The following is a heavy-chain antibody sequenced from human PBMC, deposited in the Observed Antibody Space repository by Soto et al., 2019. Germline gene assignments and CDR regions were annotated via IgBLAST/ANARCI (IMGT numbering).Heavy chain of an antibody. CDR3: ARAYIRGGNFASHFGMDG. CDR1: GGSMSSYY. D-gene: IGHD4-4*01. CDR2: MYYSGST. V-gene: IGHV4-59*01. J-gene: IGHJ6*02. Sequence: SETLSLTRIVSGGSMSSYYWTWIRQSPGKGLEWIGYMYYSGSTDYNPSLKSRVTISVDTSNNQFSLKLNSVTAADTAVYYCARAYIRGGNFASHFGMDGWGQGTKVTVSS.